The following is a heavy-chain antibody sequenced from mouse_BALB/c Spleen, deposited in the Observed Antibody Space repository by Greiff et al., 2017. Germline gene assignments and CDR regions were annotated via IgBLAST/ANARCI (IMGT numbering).Heavy chain of an antibody. CDR1: GYTLTSSV. D-gene: IGHD1-1*01. CDR2: INPYNDGT. V-gene: IGHV1-14*01. Sequence: EVQLQQSGPELVKPGASVKMSCKASGYTLTSSVMHWVKQKPGQGLEWIGYINPYNDGTKYNEKFKGTATLTSDKSSSTAYMERSSLTSEDSAVYYCARSYYYGSSYDYWGQGTTLTVAS. CDR3: ARSYYYGSSYDY. J-gene: IGHJ2*01.